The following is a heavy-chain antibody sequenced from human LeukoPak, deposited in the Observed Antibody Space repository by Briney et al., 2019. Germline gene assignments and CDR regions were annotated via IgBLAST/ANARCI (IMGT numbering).Heavy chain of an antibody. D-gene: IGHD6-13*01. V-gene: IGHV4-61*01. CDR1: GGSISSSNW. CDR3: ARGSSWYH. CDR2: IYYSGST. J-gene: IGHJ5*02. Sequence: SETLSLTCAVSGGSISSSNWWSWIRQPPGKGLEWIGYIYYSGSTNYNPSLKSRVTISVDTSKNQFSLKLSSVTAADTAVYYCARGSSWYHWGQGTLVTVSS.